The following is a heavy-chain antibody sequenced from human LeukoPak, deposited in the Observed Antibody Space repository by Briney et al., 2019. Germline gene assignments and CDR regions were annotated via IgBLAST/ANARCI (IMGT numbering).Heavy chain of an antibody. CDR3: ARHDGD. CDR2: IYYSEST. V-gene: IGHV4-59*08. Sequence: PSETLSLTCTVSGGSISGNYWSWIRQPPGKGLEWIGYIYYSESTNYNPSLNSSLKSRVTISVDTSKNQFALKLSSVTAADTAVYYCARHDGDWGQGILVTVSS. CDR1: GGSISGNY. J-gene: IGHJ4*02. D-gene: IGHD4-17*01.